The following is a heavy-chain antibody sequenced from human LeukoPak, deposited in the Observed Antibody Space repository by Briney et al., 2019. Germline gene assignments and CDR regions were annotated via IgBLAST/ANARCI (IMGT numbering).Heavy chain of an antibody. V-gene: IGHV3-20*04. CDR1: GFTFSDYG. J-gene: IGHJ4*02. CDR2: ISWNGGAT. Sequence: RGSLRLSCAASGFTFSDYGMTWVSQAPGKGLEWVSGISWNGGATVYADSVKGRFTISRDNAKNCLYRQMNSLRAEDTALYYCARGMIFSNFWGQGTPVTVAS. D-gene: IGHD4-11*01. CDR3: ARGMIFSNF.